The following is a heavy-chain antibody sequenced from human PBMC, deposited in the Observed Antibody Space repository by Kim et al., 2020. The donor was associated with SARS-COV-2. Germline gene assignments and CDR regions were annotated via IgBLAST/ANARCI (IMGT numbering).Heavy chain of an antibody. J-gene: IGHJ5*02. V-gene: IGHV4-59*08. D-gene: IGHD4-17*01. CDR3: ARHVEGRIVDYVGWFDP. Sequence: LKSRVTISVDTSKNQFSLKLSSVTAADTAVYYCARHVEGRIVDYVGWFDPWGQGTLVTVSS.